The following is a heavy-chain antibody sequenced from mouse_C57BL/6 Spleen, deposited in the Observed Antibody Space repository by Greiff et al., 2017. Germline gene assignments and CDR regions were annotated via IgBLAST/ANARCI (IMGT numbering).Heavy chain of an antibody. CDR3: ARSKSNYEYFDV. D-gene: IGHD2-5*01. V-gene: IGHV1-82*01. CDR1: GYAFSSSW. J-gene: IGHJ1*03. CDR2: IYPGDGDT. Sequence: QVQLKESGPELVKPGASVKISCKASGYAFSSSWMNWVKQRPGKGLEWIGRIYPGDGDTNYNGKFKGKATLTADKSSSTAYMQLSSLTSEDSAVYFCARSKSNYEYFDVWGTGTTLTVSS.